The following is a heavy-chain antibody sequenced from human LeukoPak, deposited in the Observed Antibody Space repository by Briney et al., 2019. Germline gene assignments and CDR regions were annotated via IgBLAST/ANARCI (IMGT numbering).Heavy chain of an antibody. CDR1: RYTFTSYD. Sequence: ASVKVSCKASRYTFTSYDINWVRQATGQGLEWMGWMNPNSGNTGYAQKFQGRVTITRNTSISTAYMELSSLRSEDTAVYYCARRGTTRGSGWYLGYWGQGTLVTVSS. CDR3: ARRGTTRGSGWYLGY. CDR2: MNPNSGNT. J-gene: IGHJ4*02. D-gene: IGHD6-19*01. V-gene: IGHV1-8*03.